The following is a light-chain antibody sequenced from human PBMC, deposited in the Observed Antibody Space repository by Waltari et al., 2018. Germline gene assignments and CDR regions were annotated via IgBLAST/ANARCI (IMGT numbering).Light chain of an antibody. J-gene: IGLJ3*02. V-gene: IGLV3-1*01. CDR1: ELGIRF. Sequence: SYYLTQPPSVSVSPGQTASITCSGHELGIRFVCWYQQKPGQSPILVIYQNGRRPSGIPGRFSGPNSGNNATLTISGTQAVDEADYYCQAWDRGTWGVFGGGTRLTVL. CDR3: QAWDRGTWGV. CDR2: QNG.